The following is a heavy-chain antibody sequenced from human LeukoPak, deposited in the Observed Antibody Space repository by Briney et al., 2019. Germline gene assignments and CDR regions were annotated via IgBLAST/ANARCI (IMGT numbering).Heavy chain of an antibody. V-gene: IGHV1-24*01. CDR1: GYTLTELS. CDR3: ATPVAYWFDP. J-gene: IGHJ5*02. D-gene: IGHD2-8*02. CDR2: FDPEDGET. Sequence: ASVKVSCKVSGYTLTELSMHWGRQAPGKGLGGMGGFDPEDGETIYAQKFQGRVTMTEDTSTDTAYMELSSLRSEDTAVYYCATPVAYWFDPWGQGTLVTVSS.